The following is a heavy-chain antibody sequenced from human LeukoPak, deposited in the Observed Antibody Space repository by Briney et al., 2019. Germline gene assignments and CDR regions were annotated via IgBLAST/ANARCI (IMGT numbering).Heavy chain of an antibody. J-gene: IGHJ4*02. Sequence: PGGSLRLSCAASGFTVSSNYMSWVRQAPGRGLEWVSVIYSGGSTYYADSVKGRFTISRDNSKDTLYLQMNSLRAEDTAVYYCARGFGWDHTMDYWGQGTLVTVSS. CDR1: GFTVSSNY. CDR2: IYSGGST. CDR3: ARGFGWDHTMDY. D-gene: IGHD1-26*01. V-gene: IGHV3-66*01.